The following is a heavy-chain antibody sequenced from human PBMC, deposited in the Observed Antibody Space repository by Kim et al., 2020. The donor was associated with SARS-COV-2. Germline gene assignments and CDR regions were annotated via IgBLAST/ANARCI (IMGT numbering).Heavy chain of an antibody. Sequence: GGSLRLSCAASGFTFSSYAMHWVRQAPGKGLEWVAVISYVGSNKYYADSVKGRFTISRDNSKNTLYLQMNSLRAEDTAVYYCARENYYGSGSFYYYYYYGMDVWGQGTTVTVSS. J-gene: IGHJ6*02. CDR3: ARENYYGSGSFYYYYYYGMDV. CDR1: GFTFSSYA. V-gene: IGHV3-30*04. D-gene: IGHD3-10*01. CDR2: ISYVGSNK.